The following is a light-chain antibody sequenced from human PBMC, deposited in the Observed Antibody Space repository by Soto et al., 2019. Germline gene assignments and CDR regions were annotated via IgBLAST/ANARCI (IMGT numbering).Light chain of an antibody. CDR3: PSYDSSLSGSV. J-gene: IGLJ2*01. V-gene: IGLV1-40*01. Sequence: QSVLTQPPSVYGAPGQRVTISCTGSSSNIGAGYDVHGYQQLPGTAPKLLISGNSNRPSGVPDRFSGSKSGTSASLAITGLQAEDEADYYCPSYDSSLSGSVFGGGTKLTVL. CDR2: GNS. CDR1: SSNIGAGYD.